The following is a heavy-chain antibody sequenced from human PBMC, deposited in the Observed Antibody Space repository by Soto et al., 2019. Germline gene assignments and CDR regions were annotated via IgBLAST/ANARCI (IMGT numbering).Heavy chain of an antibody. CDR1: GFTFSSYA. Sequence: LSLSFAASGFTFSSYAIHWVRQAPGKGLEWVAVISYDGSNKYYADSVKGRFTISRDNSKNTLYLQMNSLRAEDTAVYYCASDYYDTSGYYYGVFDYWGQGTLVTVSS. CDR3: ASDYYDTSGYYYGVFDY. D-gene: IGHD3-22*01. CDR2: ISYDGSNK. J-gene: IGHJ4*02. V-gene: IGHV3-30-3*01.